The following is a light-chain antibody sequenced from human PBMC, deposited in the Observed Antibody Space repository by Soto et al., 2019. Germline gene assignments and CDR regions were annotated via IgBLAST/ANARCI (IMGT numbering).Light chain of an antibody. CDR3: QQLNSYPIT. CDR2: AAS. CDR1: QDISNY. V-gene: IGKV1-9*01. J-gene: IGKJ5*01. Sequence: DIQMTQSPSSLSASVGDRVTITCQASQDISNYLNWYQQKPGKAPNLLIYAASTLQSGVPSRFSGSGSGTESTLTISSLQPEDFATYYCQQLNSYPITFGQGTRLEIK.